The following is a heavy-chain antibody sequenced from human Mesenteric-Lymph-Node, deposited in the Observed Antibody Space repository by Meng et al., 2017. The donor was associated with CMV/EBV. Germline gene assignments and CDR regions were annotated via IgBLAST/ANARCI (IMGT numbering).Heavy chain of an antibody. Sequence: FSGYYWRGIRQPPGKGLEWIGEINHSGSTNYNPSLKSRVTISVDTSKNQFSLKLSSVTAADTAVYYCARSSLYYDFWSGYLNWFDPWGQGTLVTVSS. V-gene: IGHV4-34*01. D-gene: IGHD3-3*01. CDR3: ARSSLYYDFWSGYLNWFDP. J-gene: IGHJ5*02. CDR2: INHSGST. CDR1: FSGYY.